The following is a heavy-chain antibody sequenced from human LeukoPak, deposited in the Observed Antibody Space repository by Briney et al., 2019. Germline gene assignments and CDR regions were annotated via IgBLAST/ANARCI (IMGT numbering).Heavy chain of an antibody. CDR1: GFTFNYAW. CDR3: TTDEDWNYARKDV. D-gene: IGHD1-7*01. CDR2: TVSEIDGGTT. Sequence: GGSLRLSCAASGFTFNYAWMSWVRQVPGKGLEWVGQTVSEIDGGTTDYAAPVKGRFTISRDDSKSTLYLQMNSLKIEDTAVYYCTTDEDWNYARKDVWGQGATVIASS. V-gene: IGHV3-15*04. J-gene: IGHJ6*02.